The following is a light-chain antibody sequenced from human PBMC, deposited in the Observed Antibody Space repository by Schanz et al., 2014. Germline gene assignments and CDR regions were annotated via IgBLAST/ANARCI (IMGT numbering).Light chain of an antibody. CDR2: EGS. J-gene: IGLJ3*02. V-gene: IGLV2-14*02. Sequence: QSALTQPPSASGSPGQSVTISCTGTSSDVGGYNLVSWYQQHPGKAPKLMIYEGSKRPSGVSNRFSGSKSDNTASLTISGLQAEDEADYYCSSYTSSSTWVFGGGTKLTVL. CDR3: SSYTSSSTWV. CDR1: SSDVGGYNL.